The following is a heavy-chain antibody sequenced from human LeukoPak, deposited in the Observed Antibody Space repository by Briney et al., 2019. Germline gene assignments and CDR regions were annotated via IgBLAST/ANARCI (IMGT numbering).Heavy chain of an antibody. D-gene: IGHD3-10*01. CDR1: GFTFSSYA. Sequence: PGGSLRLSCAASGFTFSSYAMSWVRQAPGKGLEWVSAISGSGGSTYYADSVKGRFTISRDNSKNTLYLQMNSLRAEDTAVYYCAKRPSSPIYYGPGSPHWYFDLWGRGTLVTVSS. V-gene: IGHV3-23*01. CDR3: AKRPSSPIYYGPGSPHWYFDL. CDR2: ISGSGGST. J-gene: IGHJ2*01.